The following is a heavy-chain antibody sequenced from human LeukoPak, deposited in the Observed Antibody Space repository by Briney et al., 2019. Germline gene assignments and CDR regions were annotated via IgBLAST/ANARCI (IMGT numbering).Heavy chain of an antibody. J-gene: IGHJ5*02. CDR3: VKGGSSTWSWFDP. Sequence: GRSLRLSCAASGFTFSSYGMHWVRQAPGQGLEYVSGISSNGGSTYYADSMKGRFTISRDNSKNTLYLQMSSLRPEDTAVYHCVKGGSSTWSWFDPWGQGTLVTVSS. V-gene: IGHV3-64D*09. D-gene: IGHD6-13*01. CDR2: ISSNGGST. CDR1: GFTFSSYG.